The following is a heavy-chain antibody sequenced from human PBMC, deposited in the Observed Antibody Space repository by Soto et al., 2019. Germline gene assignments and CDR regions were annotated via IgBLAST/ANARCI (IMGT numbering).Heavy chain of an antibody. J-gene: IGHJ4*02. CDR2: IGGSGDRR. Sequence: GWSLRLSCAASGFSCGRYPMSLVRQAPGKGLERVSGIGGSGDRRYYAEPVKGRFTISRDNSRNTLYLQMNSLSAEDTAVYYCAKITLEWLLSPRDSIEYWGEGTLVTVSS. D-gene: IGHD3-3*01. CDR3: AKITLEWLLSPRDSIEY. V-gene: IGHV3-23*01. CDR1: GFSCGRYP.